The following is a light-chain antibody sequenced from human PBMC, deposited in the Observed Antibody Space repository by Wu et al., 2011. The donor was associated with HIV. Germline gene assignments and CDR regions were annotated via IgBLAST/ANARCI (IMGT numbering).Light chain of an antibody. J-gene: IGKJ1*01. CDR2: DAS. V-gene: IGKV3-20*01. Sequence: WYQQKPGQAPRLLIYDASSRATGIPDRFTGSGSGTDFTLTIARLEPEDFAVYYCHQYSSLPSTFGQGTKVEFK. CDR3: HQYSSLPST.